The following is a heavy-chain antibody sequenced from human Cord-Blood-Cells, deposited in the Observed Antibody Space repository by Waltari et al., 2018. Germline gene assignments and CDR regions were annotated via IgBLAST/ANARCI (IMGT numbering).Heavy chain of an antibody. V-gene: IGHV4-39*01. J-gene: IGHJ4*02. CDR2: IYYSGST. CDR1: GGSISSSSSS. CDR3: ARPTTGDDFKFDY. D-gene: IGHD7-27*01. Sequence: QLQLQESGPGLVKPSETLSLTCTVSGGSISSSSSSWGWIRQPPGKGLEWIGSIYYSGSTYYNPSLKSRVTISVDTSKNQFSLKLSSVTAADTAVYYCARPTTGDDFKFDYWGQGTLVTVSS.